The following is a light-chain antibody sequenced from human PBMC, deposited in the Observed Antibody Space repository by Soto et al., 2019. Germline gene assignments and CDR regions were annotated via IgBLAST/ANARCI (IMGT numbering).Light chain of an antibody. J-gene: IGKJ1*01. CDR2: DAS. CDR3: QHYNSYSEA. CDR1: QSIGSY. V-gene: IGKV1-5*01. Sequence: DIQMTQSPASLSASVGDRVTITCRASQSIGSYFNWYQQKPGKAPKLLIYDASSLESGVPSRFSGSGSGTEFTLTISSLQPDDFATYYCQHYNSYSEAFGQGTKVDIK.